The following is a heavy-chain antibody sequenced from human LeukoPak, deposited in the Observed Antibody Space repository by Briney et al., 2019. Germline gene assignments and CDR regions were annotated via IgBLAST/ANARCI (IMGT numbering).Heavy chain of an antibody. D-gene: IGHD3-22*01. Sequence: GGSLRLSCAASGFTFSSYEMNWVRQAPGKGLEWVSYISSSGSTIYYADSVKGRFTISRDNAKNSLYLQMNSPRAEDTAVYYCARGRMYYYDSSGYYWGQGTLVTVSS. V-gene: IGHV3-48*03. CDR2: ISSSGSTI. CDR3: ARGRMYYYDSSGYY. CDR1: GFTFSSYE. J-gene: IGHJ4*02.